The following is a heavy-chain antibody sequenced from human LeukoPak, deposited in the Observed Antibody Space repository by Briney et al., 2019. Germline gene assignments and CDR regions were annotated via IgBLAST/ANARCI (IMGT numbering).Heavy chain of an antibody. J-gene: IGHJ4*02. CDR1: GYTFSNYG. Sequence: ASVKVSCKASGYTFSNYGISWVRQAPGQGLEWMGWISAFNGDTNYAQNLQGRVTLTTDTSTSTAYMDLGSLRSDDTAVNYCARARRGGDYDSYFDYWGQGTLVTVSS. CDR2: ISAFNGDT. CDR3: ARARRGGDYDSYFDY. V-gene: IGHV1-18*01. D-gene: IGHD4-17*01.